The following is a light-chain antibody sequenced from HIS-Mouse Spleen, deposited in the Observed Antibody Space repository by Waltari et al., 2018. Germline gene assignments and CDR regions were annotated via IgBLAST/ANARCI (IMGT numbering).Light chain of an antibody. Sequence: SYELTQPPSVSVSPGQTARITCSGDALPKKYAYWYQQKSGQAPVLVIYEDSERPSGIPERFFSSSSGTMATLSISGAQGEDEADYYCYSTDSSGNHRVFGGGTKLTVL. CDR3: YSTDSSGNHRV. CDR2: EDS. J-gene: IGLJ2*01. V-gene: IGLV3-10*01. CDR1: ALPKKY.